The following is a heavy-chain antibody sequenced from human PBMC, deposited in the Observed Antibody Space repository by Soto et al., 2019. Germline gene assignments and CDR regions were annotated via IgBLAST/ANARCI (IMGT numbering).Heavy chain of an antibody. D-gene: IGHD6-6*01. V-gene: IGHV3-21*01. CDR1: GFTFRTYY. Sequence: LRLSCAASGFTFRTYYMIWVRQAPGKGLEWVASISAGSSNIYYAPSVKGRFTISRDNAKNLLFLQTNSLRADDTAVYYCVRQYPSSSRHFDHWGQGTLVTVSS. CDR3: VRQYPSSSRHFDH. J-gene: IGHJ4*02. CDR2: ISAGSSNI.